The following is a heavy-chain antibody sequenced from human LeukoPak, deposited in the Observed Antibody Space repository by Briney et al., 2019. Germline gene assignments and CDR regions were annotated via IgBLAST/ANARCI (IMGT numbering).Heavy chain of an antibody. CDR2: INHSGST. CDR3: ARGDGDYVDYYGMDV. CDR1: GGSFSGYY. V-gene: IGHV4-34*01. D-gene: IGHD4-17*01. J-gene: IGHJ6*02. Sequence: SETLSLTCAVYGGSFSGYYWSWIRQPPGKGLEWIGEINHSGSTNYNPSLKSRVTISVDTSKNQFSLKLSSVTDTATAVYYCARGDGDYVDYYGMDVWGQGTTVTVSS.